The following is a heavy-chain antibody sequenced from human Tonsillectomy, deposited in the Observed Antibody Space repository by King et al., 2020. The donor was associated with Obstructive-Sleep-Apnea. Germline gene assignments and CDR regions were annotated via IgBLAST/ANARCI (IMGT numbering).Heavy chain of an antibody. CDR3: AKEGLGYCTNGVCYGYYFDY. CDR2: IISDGSST. V-gene: IGHV3-74*01. D-gene: IGHD2-8*01. J-gene: IGHJ4*02. Sequence: VQLVESGGGLVQPGGSLRLSCAASGFTFSSYWMHWVRQAPGKGLVWVSRIISDGSSTSYADSVKGRFTISRDNAKNTLYLQMNSLRAEDTAVYYCAKEGLGYCTNGVCYGYYFDYWGQGTLVTVSS. CDR1: GFTFSSYW.